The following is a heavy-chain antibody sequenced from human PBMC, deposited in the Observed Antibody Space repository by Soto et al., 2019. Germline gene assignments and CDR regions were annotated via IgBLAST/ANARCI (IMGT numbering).Heavy chain of an antibody. CDR1: GFTFSSYA. CDR2: ISYEGSNK. J-gene: IGHJ6*02. CDR3: ARSLYSSGWAAIPNYYYYGMDV. Sequence: PGGSLRLSCAASGFTFSSYAMHWVRQAPGKGLEWVAVISYEGSNKYYADSVKGRFTISRDNSKNTLYLQMNSLRAEDTAVYYCARSLYSSGWAAIPNYYYYGMDVWGQGTTVTVSS. V-gene: IGHV3-30-3*01. D-gene: IGHD6-19*01.